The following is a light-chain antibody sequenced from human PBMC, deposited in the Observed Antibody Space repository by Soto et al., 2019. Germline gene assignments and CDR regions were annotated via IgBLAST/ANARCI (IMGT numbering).Light chain of an antibody. Sequence: EIVMSQSPATLSVSPGEGATLSCRASQSVSGNLAWYQQKPGQAPRLLIYGASTRATGIPARFSGSGSGTEFTLTISILQSEDFATIYCQQTYTTPWTLGQGTKVDIK. CDR3: QQTYTTPWT. J-gene: IGKJ1*01. CDR1: QSVSGN. CDR2: GAS. V-gene: IGKV3-15*01.